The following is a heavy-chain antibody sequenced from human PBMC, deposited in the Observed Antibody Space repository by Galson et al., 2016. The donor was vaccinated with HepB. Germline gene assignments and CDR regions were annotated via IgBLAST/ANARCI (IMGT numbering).Heavy chain of an antibody. V-gene: IGHV3-53*01. CDR1: GFTVSRNY. CDR3: ASTGGSPPGILGPTEGLDY. CDR2: IYGGGTT. J-gene: IGHJ4*02. D-gene: IGHD1-26*01. Sequence: SLRLSCAASGFTVSRNYMTWVRQAPGKGQEWVSVIYGGGTTYYADSVKGRFIISRDSSKNTLYLQMNSLRVEDTAVYYCASTGGSPPGILGPTEGLDYWGLGTLVTGSS.